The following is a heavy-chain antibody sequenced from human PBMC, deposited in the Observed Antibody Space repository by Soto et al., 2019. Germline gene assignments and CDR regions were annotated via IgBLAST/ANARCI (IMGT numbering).Heavy chain of an antibody. Sequence: SETLSLTCTVSGGSISSYYWSWIRQPPGKGLEWIGYIYYSGSTNYNPSLKSRVTISVDTSKNQFSLQLSSVTPEDTAVYYCASCRTPHFWSGDYGMDVWGQGTTVTVSS. CDR1: GGSISSYY. CDR2: IYYSGST. J-gene: IGHJ6*02. D-gene: IGHD3-3*02. CDR3: ASCRTPHFWSGDYGMDV. V-gene: IGHV4-59*12.